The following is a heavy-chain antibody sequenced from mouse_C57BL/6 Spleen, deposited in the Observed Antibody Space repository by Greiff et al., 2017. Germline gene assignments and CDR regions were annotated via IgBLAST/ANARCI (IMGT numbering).Heavy chain of an antibody. V-gene: IGHV1-64*01. CDR1: GYTFTSYW. CDR3: ARRYYGSSLDY. CDR2: IHPNSGST. D-gene: IGHD1-1*01. J-gene: IGHJ2*01. Sequence: QVQLQQSGAELVKPGASVKLSCKASGYTFTSYWMHWVKQRPGQGLEWIGMIHPNSGSTNYNEKFKSKATLTVDKSSSTAYMQLSSLTSEDSAVYYCARRYYGSSLDYWGQGTTLTVAS.